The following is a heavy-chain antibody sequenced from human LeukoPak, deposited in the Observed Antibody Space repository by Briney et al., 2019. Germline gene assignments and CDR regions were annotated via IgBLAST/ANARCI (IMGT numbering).Heavy chain of an antibody. Sequence: GGTLRLSCAASGFTFSSYGMSWVRQAPGKGLEWVSAIGGTGVRTYYADSVKGRFTISRDNSKNTLYLQINSLRAEDTAVYFCAKDRLGGPYFFHYWGQGTLVTVSS. D-gene: IGHD3-16*01. V-gene: IGHV3-23*01. CDR1: GFTFSSYG. CDR2: IGGTGVRT. CDR3: AKDRLGGPYFFHY. J-gene: IGHJ4*02.